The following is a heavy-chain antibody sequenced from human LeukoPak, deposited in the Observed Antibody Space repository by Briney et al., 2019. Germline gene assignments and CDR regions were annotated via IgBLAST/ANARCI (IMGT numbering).Heavy chain of an antibody. Sequence: GESLKISCKGSGYSFTSYWISWVRQMPGKGLEWMGRIDPSDSYTNYSPSFQGHVTISADKSISTAYLQWSSLKASDTAMYYCAVFSGCSYGYYYYYGMDVWGKGTTVTVSS. V-gene: IGHV5-10-1*01. CDR1: GYSFTSYW. CDR2: IDPSDSYT. J-gene: IGHJ6*04. CDR3: AVFSGCSYGYYYYYGMDV. D-gene: IGHD5-18*01.